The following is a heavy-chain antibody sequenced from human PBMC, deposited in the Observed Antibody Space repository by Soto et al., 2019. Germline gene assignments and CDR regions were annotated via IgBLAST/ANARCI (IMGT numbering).Heavy chain of an antibody. V-gene: IGHV3-7*01. Sequence: GGSLRLSCAASGFTFSSYWMSWVRQAPGKGLEWVANIKQDGSEKYYVDSVKGRFTISRDNAKNSLYLQMNSLRAEDTAVYYCARVWGFGELPLPDYWGQGTLVTVSS. D-gene: IGHD3-10*01. J-gene: IGHJ4*02. CDR1: GFTFSSYW. CDR3: ARVWGFGELPLPDY. CDR2: IKQDGSEK.